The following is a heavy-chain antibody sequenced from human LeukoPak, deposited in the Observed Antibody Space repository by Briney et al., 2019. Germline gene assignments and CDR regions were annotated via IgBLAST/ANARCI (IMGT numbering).Heavy chain of an antibody. CDR3: ARVSTIFGVVTILDY. CDR2: INPYSGGT. CDR1: GYTFTGYY. D-gene: IGHD3-3*01. J-gene: IGHJ4*02. V-gene: IGHV1-2*06. Sequence: GASVKVSCKASGYTFTGYYMHWVRQAPGQGLEWMGRINPYSGGTNYAQKFQGRVTMTRDTAISTAYMELSRLRSGDPAVYYCARVSTIFGVVTILDYWGQGTLVSVSS.